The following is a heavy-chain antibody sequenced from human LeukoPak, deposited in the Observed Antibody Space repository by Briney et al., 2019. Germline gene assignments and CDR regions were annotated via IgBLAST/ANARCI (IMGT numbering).Heavy chain of an antibody. D-gene: IGHD1-26*01. CDR3: TTDRGRTELPLFAS. CDR1: GFTFSSAW. Sequence: GGSLRLSCAASGFTFSSAWMGWVRQAPGKGLEWVGRIKSETDGGTTEYAAPVKLRFTISRDDSKNTLYLQMNSLKTEDTAVYYCTTDRGRTELPLFASWGQGTLVTVSS. V-gene: IGHV3-15*01. J-gene: IGHJ5*01. CDR2: IKSETDGGTT.